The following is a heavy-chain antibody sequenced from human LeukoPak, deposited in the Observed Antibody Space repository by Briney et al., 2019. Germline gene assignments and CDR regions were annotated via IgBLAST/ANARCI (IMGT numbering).Heavy chain of an antibody. J-gene: IGHJ4*02. V-gene: IGHV3-48*02. CDR2: ISSSSTI. CDR1: GFTFSSYS. Sequence: GGSLRLSCAASGFTFSSYSMNWVRQAPGKGLEWVSYISSSSTIYYADSVKGRFTISRDNAKNSLYLQMNSLRDEDTAVYYCARASGIAAAGTDYWGQGTLVTVSS. D-gene: IGHD6-13*01. CDR3: ARASGIAAAGTDY.